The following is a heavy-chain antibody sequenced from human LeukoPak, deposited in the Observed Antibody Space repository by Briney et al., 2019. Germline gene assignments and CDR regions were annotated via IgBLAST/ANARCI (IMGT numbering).Heavy chain of an antibody. V-gene: IGHV1-8*01. J-gene: IGHJ4*02. Sequence: GASVKVSCKASGYTFTSYDINWVRQATGQGLEWMGWMNPNSGNTGYAQKFQGRVTMTRDTSISTAYMELSSLRIDDTAVYYCARVDYYGSGPGDWGQGTLVTVSS. CDR2: MNPNSGNT. CDR3: ARVDYYGSGPGD. D-gene: IGHD3-10*01. CDR1: GYTFTSYD.